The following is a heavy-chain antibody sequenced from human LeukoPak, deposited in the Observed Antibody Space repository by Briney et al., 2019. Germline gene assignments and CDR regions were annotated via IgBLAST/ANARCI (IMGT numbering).Heavy chain of an antibody. CDR3: ARYYYDSSGYFDY. V-gene: IGHV1-2*02. J-gene: IGHJ4*02. Sequence: GASVKVSCKASGYIFTSYNIYWVRQAPGQGLEWMGWINPNSGGTNYAQKFQGRVTMTRDTSISTAYMELSRLRSDDTAVYYCARYYYDSSGYFDYWGQGTLVTVSS. CDR1: GYIFTSYN. CDR2: INPNSGGT. D-gene: IGHD3-22*01.